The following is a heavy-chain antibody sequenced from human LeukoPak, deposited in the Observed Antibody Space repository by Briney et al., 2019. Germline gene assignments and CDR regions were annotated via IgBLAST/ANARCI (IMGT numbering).Heavy chain of an antibody. J-gene: IGHJ5*02. V-gene: IGHV4-34*01. CDR2: INHSGST. Sequence: SETLSLTCAVYGGSFSGYYWSWIRQSPGKGLEWIGEINHSGSTNQNPSLKTRVTISVDTSKNQFSLRLNSVTAADTAVYYCARGGELQNWFDTWSRGTLATVSS. CDR1: GGSFSGYY. D-gene: IGHD1-26*01. CDR3: ARGGELQNWFDT.